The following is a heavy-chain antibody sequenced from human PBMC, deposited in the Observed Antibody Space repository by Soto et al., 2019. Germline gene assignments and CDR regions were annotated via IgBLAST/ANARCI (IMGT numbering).Heavy chain of an antibody. D-gene: IGHD3-16*01. CDR2: ISGRGGNI. V-gene: IGHV3-23*01. J-gene: IGHJ4*02. Sequence: LRLSCAATGFIFNDYAINRVRQVPGHGLECVSDISGRGGNIFYADCVKGRFAISRDNSKNTVYLQMNILSVDGTAIYYCAKPSHFGGFAGSFDCWGQGSQVTVSS. CDR1: GFIFNDYA. CDR3: AKPSHFGGFAGSFDC.